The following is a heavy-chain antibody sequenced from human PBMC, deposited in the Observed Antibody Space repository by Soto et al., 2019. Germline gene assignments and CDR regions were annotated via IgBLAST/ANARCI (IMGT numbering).Heavy chain of an antibody. D-gene: IGHD3-9*01. CDR1: GGSISSSSYY. CDR2: IYYSGST. V-gene: IGHV4-39*01. CDR3: ARHERSYDILFYMDV. Sequence: SKTLSLTCTVSGGSISSSSYYWGWIRQPPGKGLEWIGSIYYSGSTYYNPSLKVRVTISVDTSKNQFSLKLSSVTAADTAVYYCARHERSYDILFYMDVWGKGTTVTVSS. J-gene: IGHJ6*03.